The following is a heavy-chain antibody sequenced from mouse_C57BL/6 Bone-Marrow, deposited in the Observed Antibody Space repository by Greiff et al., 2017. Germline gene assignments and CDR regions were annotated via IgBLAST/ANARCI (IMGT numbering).Heavy chain of an antibody. J-gene: IGHJ3*01. V-gene: IGHV1-59*01. D-gene: IGHD2-2*01. CDR1: GYTFTSYW. Sequence: QVQLQQPGAELVRPGTSVKLSCKASGYTFTSYWMHWVKQRPGQGLEWIGVIDPSDSYTNYNQKFKGKATLTVDTSSSTAYMQLSSLTSEDSAVYDCAREIICYGYDEVAYWGQGTLVTVSA. CDR2: IDPSDSYT. CDR3: AREIICYGYDEVAY.